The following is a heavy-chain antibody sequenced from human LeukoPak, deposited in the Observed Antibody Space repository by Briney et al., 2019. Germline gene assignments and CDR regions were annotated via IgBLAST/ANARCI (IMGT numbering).Heavy chain of an antibody. D-gene: IGHD4-17*01. CDR3: ARNSAGDYMTNNWFDP. V-gene: IGHV4-38-2*02. CDR1: GYSISSGYY. Sequence: SETLSLTCTVSGYSISSGYYWGWIRQPPGKGLEWIGEINHSGSTNYNPSLKSRVTISVDTSKNQFSLKLSSVTAADTAVYYCARNSAGDYMTNNWFDPWGQGTLVTVSS. J-gene: IGHJ5*02. CDR2: INHSGST.